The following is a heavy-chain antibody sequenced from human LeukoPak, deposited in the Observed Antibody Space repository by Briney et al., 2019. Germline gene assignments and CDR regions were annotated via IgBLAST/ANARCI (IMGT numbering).Heavy chain of an antibody. CDR3: ARGLALFYYDSESQQSWFDP. D-gene: IGHD3-10*01. CDR1: GASLNPNF. J-gene: IGHJ5*02. V-gene: IGHV4-34*01. CDR2: INHSGGA. Sequence: SETLSLTCTVSGASLNPNFWSWIRQSPGKGLEWSGEINHSGGANYNPSLCSRVTISVNTSPSQFSLKLRSVTAADTDVYYCARGLALFYYDSESQQSWFDPWGQGTLVTVS.